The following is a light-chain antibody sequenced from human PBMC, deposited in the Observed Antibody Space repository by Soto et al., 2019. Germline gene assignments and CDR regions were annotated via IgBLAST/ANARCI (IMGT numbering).Light chain of an antibody. CDR2: AAY. CDR1: QSISSY. CDR3: QQSYRTPIT. V-gene: IGKV1-39*01. Sequence: DLQMTQSPSSLSASVGDSVTITCRASQSISSYLKWYQQKPGKAPKLLIYAAYSLQSGVPSRFSGIRAGTDFTLTISSLQPEEFATYYCQQSYRTPITFGQGTRLEIK. J-gene: IGKJ5*01.